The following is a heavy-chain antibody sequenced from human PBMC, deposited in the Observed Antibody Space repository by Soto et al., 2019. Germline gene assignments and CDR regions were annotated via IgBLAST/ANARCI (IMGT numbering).Heavy chain of an antibody. D-gene: IGHD4-17*01. J-gene: IGHJ4*02. CDR3: ARSQRAYGAKVPTFDY. V-gene: IGHV4-59*08. CDR1: GGSISSYY. Sequence: QVQLQELGPGLVKPSETLSLTCTVSGGSISSYYWSWIRQPPGKGLEWIGYIYYSGSTNYNPSLKRRVTISVDTSKNQFSLKLSSVTAADTAVYYCARSQRAYGAKVPTFDYWGQGTLVTVSS. CDR2: IYYSGST.